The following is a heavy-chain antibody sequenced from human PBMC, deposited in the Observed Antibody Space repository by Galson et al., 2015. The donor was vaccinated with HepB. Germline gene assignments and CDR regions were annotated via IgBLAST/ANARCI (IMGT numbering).Heavy chain of an antibody. CDR3: VRDEGDGSP. V-gene: IGHV3-53*01. Sequence: SLRLSCAVSGFSVSGNFMSWVRQAPGKGLEWVSVIYSGGSTYYAESVQGRFTISRDNSKNTLYLQMNSLRAEDTAVYYCVRDEGDGSPWGQGTLVTVSS. J-gene: IGHJ5*02. CDR2: IYSGGST. D-gene: IGHD5-24*01. CDR1: GFSVSGNF.